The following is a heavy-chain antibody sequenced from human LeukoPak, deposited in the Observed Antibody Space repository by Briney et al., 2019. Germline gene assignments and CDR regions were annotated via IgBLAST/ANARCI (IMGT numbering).Heavy chain of an antibody. J-gene: IGHJ4*02. D-gene: IGHD3-10*01. CDR1: GFTFSSYG. CDR2: IWYDGSNK. Sequence: GGSLRLSCAASGFTFSSYGMHWVRQAPGKGLEWVAVIWYDGSNKYYADSVKGRFTISRDNSKNTLYLQMYSLRAEDTAVYYCARAELLWFGVMNYWGQGTLVTVSS. V-gene: IGHV3-33*01. CDR3: ARAELLWFGVMNY.